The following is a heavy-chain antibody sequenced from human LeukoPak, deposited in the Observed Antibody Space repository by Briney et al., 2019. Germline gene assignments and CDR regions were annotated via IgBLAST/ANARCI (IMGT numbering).Heavy chain of an antibody. CDR2: ISHSAYTT. V-gene: IGHV3-23*01. CDR3: AATPTIAAAGIIGIDY. D-gene: IGHD6-13*01. Sequence: GGSLRLSCAASGFTFSSYAMSWVRQAPGKGLEWVSTISHSAYTTYYADSVKGRFTISRDSSKNTLYLQMNSLRADDTAVYYCAATPTIAAAGIIGIDYWGQGTLVTVSS. CDR1: GFTFSSYA. J-gene: IGHJ4*02.